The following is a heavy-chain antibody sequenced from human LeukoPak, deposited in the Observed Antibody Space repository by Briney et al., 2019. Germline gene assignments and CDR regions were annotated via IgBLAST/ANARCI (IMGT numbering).Heavy chain of an antibody. CDR2: IVVGSGNT. CDR1: GFTFTSSA. Sequence: TSVKVSCKASGFTFTSSAMQWVRQARGQRLEWIGWIVVGSGNTNYAQKFQESVTITRDMSTSTAYMELSSLRSEDTAVYYCSYYYDSSGTPGDAFDIWGQGKMVTVSS. CDR3: SYYYDSSGTPGDAFDI. V-gene: IGHV1-58*02. J-gene: IGHJ3*02. D-gene: IGHD3-22*01.